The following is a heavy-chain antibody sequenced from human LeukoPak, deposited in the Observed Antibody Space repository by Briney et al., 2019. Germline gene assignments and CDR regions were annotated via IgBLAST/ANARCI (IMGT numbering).Heavy chain of an antibody. D-gene: IGHD2-15*01. Sequence: GGSLRLSCAASGFTVSSNYMSWVRQAPGKGLEWVSVIYSGGSPYYADSVKGRFTISRDNSKNTLYLQMNSLRAEDTAVYYCARRYCSGGSCYTYDAFDIWGQGTMVTVSS. CDR1: GFTVSSNY. CDR3: ARRYCSGGSCYTYDAFDI. J-gene: IGHJ3*02. CDR2: IYSGGSP. V-gene: IGHV3-66*01.